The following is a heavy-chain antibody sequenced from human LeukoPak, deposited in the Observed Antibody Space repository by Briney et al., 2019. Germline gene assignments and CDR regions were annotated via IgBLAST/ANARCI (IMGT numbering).Heavy chain of an antibody. D-gene: IGHD6-19*01. Sequence: GRSLRLSCAASGFTFSDYYMSWIRQAPGKGLEWVSYISSSGSTIYYADSVKGRFTISRDNAKNSLYLQMNSLRAEDTAVYYCARGGDSLRRGWIYFDYWGQGTLVTVSS. V-gene: IGHV3-11*01. J-gene: IGHJ4*02. CDR3: ARGGDSLRRGWIYFDY. CDR1: GFTFSDYY. CDR2: ISSSGSTI.